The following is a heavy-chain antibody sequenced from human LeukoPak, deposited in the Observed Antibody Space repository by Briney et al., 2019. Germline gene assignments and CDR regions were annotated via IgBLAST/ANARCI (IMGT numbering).Heavy chain of an antibody. J-gene: IGHJ3*01. CDR1: GFTFSSYS. D-gene: IGHD3-3*01. CDR3: ARGDFWGGPYTDAFDV. V-gene: IGHV3-48*04. CDR2: ISSSSSTI. Sequence: GGSLRLSCAASGFTFSSYSMNWVCQAPGKGLEWVSYISSSSSTIYYVDSVKGRFTISRDNTKNSLYLQMNSLRADDTSVYYCARGDFWGGPYTDAFDVWGQGTMVTVSS.